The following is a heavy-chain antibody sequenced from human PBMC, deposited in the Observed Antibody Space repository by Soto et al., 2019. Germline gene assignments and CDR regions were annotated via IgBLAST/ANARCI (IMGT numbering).Heavy chain of an antibody. CDR1: GYTFTSYY. Sequence: ASVKVSCKASGYTFTSYYMHWVRQAPGQGLEWMGIINPSGGSTSYAQKFQGRVTMTRDTSTSTVYMELSSLRSEDTAVYYCARGERHRSYFGHYGMDVWGQGTTVTVYS. CDR2: INPSGGST. D-gene: IGHD1-26*01. J-gene: IGHJ6*02. V-gene: IGHV1-46*01. CDR3: ARGERHRSYFGHYGMDV.